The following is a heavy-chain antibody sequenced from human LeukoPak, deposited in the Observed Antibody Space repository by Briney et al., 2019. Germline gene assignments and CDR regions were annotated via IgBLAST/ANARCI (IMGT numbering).Heavy chain of an antibody. Sequence: GGSLRLSCAASGFTDSSNYMSGVRQARGTGQERVSVIYSGGSTYYADSVKGRFTISRDNSKNTLYLQMNSLRAEDTAVYYCARGGHTEADAFDIWGQGTMVTVSS. V-gene: IGHV3-66*01. CDR3: ARGGHTEADAFDI. J-gene: IGHJ3*02. CDR1: GFTDSSNY. D-gene: IGHD2-2*02. CDR2: IYSGGST.